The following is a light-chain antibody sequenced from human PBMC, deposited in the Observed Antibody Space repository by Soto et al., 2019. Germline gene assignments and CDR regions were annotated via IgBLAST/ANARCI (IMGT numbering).Light chain of an antibody. V-gene: IGKV3-15*01. CDR3: QEYNNWPYT. J-gene: IGKJ2*01. CDR2: GTS. Sequence: EIVMTQSPATLSVSPGERATVSCRASQSVSSYLTWYQQKPGQAPRLLIYGTSTRATGIPARLSGSGFGTEFTLTISSLQSEDFAVYYCQEYNNWPYTFGQGTKGELK. CDR1: QSVSSY.